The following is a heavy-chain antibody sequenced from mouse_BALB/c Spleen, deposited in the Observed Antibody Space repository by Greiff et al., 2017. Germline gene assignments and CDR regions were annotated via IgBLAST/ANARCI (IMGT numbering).Heavy chain of an antibody. CDR2: ISNLAYSI. CDR1: GFTFSDYG. V-gene: IGHV5-15*02. D-gene: IGHD1-1*01. Sequence: EVMLVESGGGLVQPGGSRKLSCAASGFTFSDYGMAWVRQAPGKGPEWVAFISNLAYSIYYADTVTGRFTIARENAKNTLYLEMSSLRSEDTAMYDCARNPYADYYAMDYWGQGTSVTVSA. J-gene: IGHJ4*01. CDR3: ARNPYADYYAMDY.